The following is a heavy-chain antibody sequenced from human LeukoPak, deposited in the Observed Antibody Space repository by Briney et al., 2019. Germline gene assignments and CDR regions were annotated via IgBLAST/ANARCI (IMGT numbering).Heavy chain of an antibody. J-gene: IGHJ3*01. CDR3: ARGILSPRSVAFDV. CDR2: ISSDGTAK. CDR1: GFTLSSHV. V-gene: IGHV3-30-3*01. Sequence: GRSLRLSCAASGFTLSSHVMHWVRQAPGKGLEWVALISSDGTAKYNADSVEGRFTISRDTSMDTLYLQMNSLRVDDTSVYYCARGILSPRSVAFDVWGQGTMVTVS. D-gene: IGHD3-3*01.